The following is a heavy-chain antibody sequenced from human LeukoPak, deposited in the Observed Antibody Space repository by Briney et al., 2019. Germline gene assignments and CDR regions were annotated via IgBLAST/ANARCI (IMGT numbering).Heavy chain of an antibody. J-gene: IGHJ3*02. CDR1: GFTFSSYW. Sequence: GGSLRLSCAASGFTFSSYWMHWVRQAPGKGLVWVSRINNDGSSTTYADSVKGRFTISRDNAKNTLYLQMNSLRAEDTAVYYCARNRRLGDAAFDIWGQGTMVTVSS. D-gene: IGHD2-21*01. V-gene: IGHV3-74*01. CDR3: ARNRRLGDAAFDI. CDR2: INNDGSST.